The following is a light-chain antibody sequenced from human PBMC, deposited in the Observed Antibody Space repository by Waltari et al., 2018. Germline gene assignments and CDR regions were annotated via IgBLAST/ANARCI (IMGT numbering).Light chain of an antibody. J-gene: IGKJ1*01. CDR1: QRVSSSY. CDR3: QQYGSSSWT. Sequence: EIVLTQYPGTLAVSPGERATLSCRASQRVSSSYLAWYQQKPGQAPRLLIYGASSRATGIPDRFSGSGSGTDFTLTISRLEPEDFAVYYCQQYGSSSWTFGQGTKVEIK. V-gene: IGKV3-20*01. CDR2: GAS.